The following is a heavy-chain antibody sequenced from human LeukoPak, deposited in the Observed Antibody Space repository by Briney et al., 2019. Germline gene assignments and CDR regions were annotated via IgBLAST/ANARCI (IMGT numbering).Heavy chain of an antibody. CDR1: GYSFTSYW. Sequence: GESLKISCKGSGYSFTSYWIGWVRQMPGKGLEWMGIIYPGDSDTRYSPSFQGQVTISADKSISTAYLQWSSLKASDTAMYYCARGDPLQHIAAAVTLDYWGQGTLVTVSS. CDR3: ARGDPLQHIAAAVTLDY. CDR2: IYPGDSDT. V-gene: IGHV5-51*01. J-gene: IGHJ4*02. D-gene: IGHD6-13*01.